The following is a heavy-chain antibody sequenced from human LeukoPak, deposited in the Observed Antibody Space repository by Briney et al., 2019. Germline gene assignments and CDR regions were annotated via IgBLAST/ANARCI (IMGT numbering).Heavy chain of an antibody. J-gene: IGHJ6*03. V-gene: IGHV4-34*01. D-gene: IGHD3-9*01. CDR1: GGSFSGYY. Sequence: SETLSLTCAVYGGSFSGYYWSWIRQPPGKGLEWIGEINHSGSTNYNPSLKSRVTISVDTSKNQFSLKLSSVTAADTAVYYCARRSWYYDILTGYNYYYYYMDVWGKGTTVTISS. CDR3: ARRSWYYDILTGYNYYYYYMDV. CDR2: INHSGST.